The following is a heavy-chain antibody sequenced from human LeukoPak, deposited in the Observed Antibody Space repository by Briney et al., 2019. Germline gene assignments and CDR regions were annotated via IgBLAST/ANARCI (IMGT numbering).Heavy chain of an antibody. CDR1: GFTFSNYW. Sequence: GGSLRLSCAASGFTFSNYWVHWVRQAPGKGLVWVSRINRDGSTKNYADSVKGRFTVSRDNAKNTLNLQMNSLRAEDTAVYYCARDRKSGESSEIDFWGQGTLVTVSS. D-gene: IGHD3-10*01. CDR3: ARDRKSGESSEIDF. CDR2: INRDGSTK. J-gene: IGHJ4*02. V-gene: IGHV3-74*01.